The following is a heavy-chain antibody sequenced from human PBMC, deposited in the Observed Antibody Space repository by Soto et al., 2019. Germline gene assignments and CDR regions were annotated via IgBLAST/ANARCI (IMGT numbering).Heavy chain of an antibody. V-gene: IGHV3-21*01. CDR1: GFTFSSYS. CDR3: ARPHTAMVSDAFDI. D-gene: IGHD5-18*01. Sequence: PGGSLRLSCASSGFTFSSYSMNWVRQAPGKGLEWVSSISSSSSYIYYADSVKGRFTISRDNAKNSLYLQMNSLRAEDTAVYYCARPHTAMVSDAFDIWGQGTMVTVS. J-gene: IGHJ3*02. CDR2: ISSSSSYI.